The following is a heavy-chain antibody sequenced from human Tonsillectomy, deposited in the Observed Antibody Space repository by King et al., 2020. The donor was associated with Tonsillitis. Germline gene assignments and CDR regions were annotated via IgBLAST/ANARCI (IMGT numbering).Heavy chain of an antibody. CDR1: GGSFSGYY. D-gene: IGHD2-2*01. CDR2: FNQSGST. Sequence: VQLQQWGAGLLKPSETLSLTCAVYGGSFSGYYWSWIRQPPGKGLEWIGEFNQSGSTSYNPPLKSRVTISVDTSKNQFSLKLSSVTAADTAVYYCASGDIVVVAAARGYDYYMDVWGKGTTVTVSS. J-gene: IGHJ6*03. CDR3: ASGDIVVVAAARGYDYYMDV. V-gene: IGHV4-34*01.